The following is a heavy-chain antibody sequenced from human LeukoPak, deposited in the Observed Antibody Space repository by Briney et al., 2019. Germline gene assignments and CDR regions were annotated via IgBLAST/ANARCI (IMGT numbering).Heavy chain of an antibody. CDR1: AGSISSGDYY. D-gene: IGHD4-17*01. J-gene: IGHJ4*02. Sequence: PSQTLSLTCTVSAGSISSGDYYWSWIRQPPGKGLEWIGYIYYSGGTYYNPSLKSRVTISVDTSKNQFSLKLSSVTAADTAVYYCARDSTTVTLPFFDYWGQGTLVTVSS. CDR2: IYYSGGT. V-gene: IGHV4-30-4*01. CDR3: ARDSTTVTLPFFDY.